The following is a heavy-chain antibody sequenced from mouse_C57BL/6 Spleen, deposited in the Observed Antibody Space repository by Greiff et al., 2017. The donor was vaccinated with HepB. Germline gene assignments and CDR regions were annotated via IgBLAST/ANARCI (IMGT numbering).Heavy chain of an antibody. J-gene: IGHJ4*01. CDR1: GYSITSGYY. Sequence: EVQLQQSGPGLVKPSQSLSLTCSVTGYSITSGYYWHWIRQFPGNKLEWMGYISYDGSNNYNPSLKNRISITRDTSKNQFFLKLNSVTTEDTATYYCASYSNYLYYYAMDYWGQGTSVTVSS. D-gene: IGHD2-5*01. V-gene: IGHV3-6*01. CDR3: ASYSNYLYYYAMDY. CDR2: ISYDGSN.